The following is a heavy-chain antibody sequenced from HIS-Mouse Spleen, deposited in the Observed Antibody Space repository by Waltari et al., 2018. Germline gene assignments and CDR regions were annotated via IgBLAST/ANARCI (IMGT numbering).Heavy chain of an antibody. CDR3: ARGFVDTAMVDY. V-gene: IGHV3-30-3*01. CDR1: GFTFSTYA. D-gene: IGHD5-18*01. J-gene: IGHJ4*02. Sequence: QVQLVESGGGVVQPGRSLRLSCAASGFTFSTYAMHWVRQAPGKGLGWVAVISYDGSNKYYADSVKGRFTISRDNSKNTLYLQMNSLRAEDTAVYYCARGFVDTAMVDYWGQGTLVTVSS. CDR2: ISYDGSNK.